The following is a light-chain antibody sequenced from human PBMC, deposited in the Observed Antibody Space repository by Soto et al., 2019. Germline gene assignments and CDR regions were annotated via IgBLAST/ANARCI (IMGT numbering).Light chain of an antibody. J-gene: IGKJ1*01. V-gene: IGKV3-15*01. CDR1: QSVNSD. CDR2: DAS. Sequence: EIVLTQSPATLSLSPGERATLSCRASQSVNSDLAWYQQKPGQAPRLLIYDASTRATGIPARFSGNGSGTEFTLTISSLQSEDFAVYYCQQHNNWPQFGQGTKVEIK. CDR3: QQHNNWPQ.